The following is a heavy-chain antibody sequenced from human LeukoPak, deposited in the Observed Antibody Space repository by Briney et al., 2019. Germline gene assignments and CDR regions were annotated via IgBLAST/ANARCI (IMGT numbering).Heavy chain of an antibody. J-gene: IGHJ4*02. V-gene: IGHV1-8*01. CDR1: GYTFTRYD. CDR2: MNPNSGNT. D-gene: IGHD2-15*01. CDR3: ARAGGYCGRISCPYYFDY. Sequence: ASVKVSCKASGYTFTRYDINWARQATGQGREWMGWMNPNSGNTGYAQKFQGRVTMTRNTSISTAYMELSSLRSEDTAVYYCARAGGYCGRISCPYYFDYWAQGSLVGVSS.